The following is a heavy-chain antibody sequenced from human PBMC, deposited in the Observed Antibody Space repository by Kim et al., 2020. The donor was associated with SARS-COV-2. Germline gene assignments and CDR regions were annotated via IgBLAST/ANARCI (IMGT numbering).Heavy chain of an antibody. V-gene: IGHV3-73*01. Sequence: YAAPVKGTFTISRDDSKNTAYLQMNSLRTEDTAVYYCITCRMVRGVIISDYWGQGTLVTVTS. D-gene: IGHD3-10*01. CDR3: ITCRMVRGVIISDY. J-gene: IGHJ4*02.